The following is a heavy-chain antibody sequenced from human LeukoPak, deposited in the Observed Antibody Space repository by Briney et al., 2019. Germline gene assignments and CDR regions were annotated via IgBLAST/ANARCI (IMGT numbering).Heavy chain of an antibody. J-gene: IGHJ4*02. D-gene: IGHD4-11*01. CDR2: IYYSGST. Sequence: PSETLSLTCTVSGGSIRSSYYYWGWIRQPPGKGLEWIGSIYYSGSTYYNPSLKSRVTISVDTSKNQFSLKLSSVTAADTALYYCARGRHSISPGGLDYWGQGTLVTVSS. V-gene: IGHV4-39*01. CDR1: GGSIRSSYYY. CDR3: ARGRHSISPGGLDY.